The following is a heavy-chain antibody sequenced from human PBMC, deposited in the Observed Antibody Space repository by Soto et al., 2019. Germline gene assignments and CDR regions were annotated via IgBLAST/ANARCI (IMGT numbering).Heavy chain of an antibody. CDR3: ARGGFYLKSGCYYGSGSYYNGDAFDI. Sequence: SETLSLTCTVSGGSISSYYWSWIRQPPGKGLEWIGYIYYSGSTNYNPSLKSRVTISVDTSKNQFSLKLSSVTAADTAVYYCARGGFYLKSGCYYGSGSYYNGDAFDIWGQGTMVTVSS. CDR1: GGSISSYY. V-gene: IGHV4-59*01. D-gene: IGHD3-10*01. CDR2: IYYSGST. J-gene: IGHJ3*02.